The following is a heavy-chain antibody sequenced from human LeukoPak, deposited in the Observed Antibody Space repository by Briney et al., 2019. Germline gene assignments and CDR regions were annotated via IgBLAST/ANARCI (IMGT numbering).Heavy chain of an antibody. D-gene: IGHD3-22*01. CDR1: GFTFSSYA. CDR2: INHSGST. Sequence: GSLRLSCAASGFTFSSYAMSWVRQPPGKGLEWIGEINHSGSTNYNPSLKGRVTISVDTSKNQFSLKLSSVTAADTAVYYCARAPAHYDSSGYFDYWGQGTLVTVSS. CDR3: ARAPAHYDSSGYFDY. V-gene: IGHV4-34*01. J-gene: IGHJ4*02.